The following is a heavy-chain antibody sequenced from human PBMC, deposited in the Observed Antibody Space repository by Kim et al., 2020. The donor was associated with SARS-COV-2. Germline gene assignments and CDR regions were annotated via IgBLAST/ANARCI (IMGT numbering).Heavy chain of an antibody. CDR1: GYSFTSYW. J-gene: IGHJ6*02. D-gene: IGHD6-13*01. V-gene: IGHV5-10-1*01. CDR3: ARHRGDSIAAAGTTHYYYYGMDV. Sequence: GESLKISCKGSGYSFTSYWISWVRQMPGKGLEWMGRIDPSDSYTNYSPSFQGHVTISADKSISTAYLQWSSLKASDTAMYYCARHRGDSIAAAGTTHYYYYGMDVWGQGTTVTVSS. CDR2: IDPSDSYT.